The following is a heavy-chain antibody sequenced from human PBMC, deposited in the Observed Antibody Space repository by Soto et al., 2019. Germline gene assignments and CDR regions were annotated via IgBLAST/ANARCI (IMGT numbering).Heavy chain of an antibody. V-gene: IGHV3-48*02. CDR3: AREGAARPRYYFDY. Sequence: EVQLVESGGGLVQPGGSLRLSCAASGFTFSSYSMNWVRQAPGKGLEWVSYISSSSSTIYYAYSVKGRFTISRDNAKNSLYLQMNSLRDEDTAVYYCAREGAARPRYYFDYWGQGTLVTVSS. D-gene: IGHD6-6*01. CDR1: GFTFSSYS. J-gene: IGHJ4*02. CDR2: ISSSSSTI.